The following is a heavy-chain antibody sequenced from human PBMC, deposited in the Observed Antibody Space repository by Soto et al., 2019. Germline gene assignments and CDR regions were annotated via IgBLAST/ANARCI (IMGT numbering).Heavy chain of an antibody. CDR1: GGSISSSSYY. Sequence: PSETLSLTCTVSGGSISSSSYYWGWIRQPPGKGLEWIGSIYYSGSTYYNPSLKSRVTISVDTSKNQFSLKLSSVTAADTAVYYCASQAETKSYYDSSGYYPFDYWGQGTLVTVSS. CDR2: IYYSGST. J-gene: IGHJ4*02. D-gene: IGHD3-22*01. V-gene: IGHV4-39*01. CDR3: ASQAETKSYYDSSGYYPFDY.